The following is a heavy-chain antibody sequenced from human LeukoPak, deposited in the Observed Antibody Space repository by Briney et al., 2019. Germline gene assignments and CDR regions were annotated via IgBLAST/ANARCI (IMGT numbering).Heavy chain of an antibody. CDR1: GGSISSGDYY. J-gene: IGHJ4*02. CDR3: AARYSSSWYNFTDY. CDR2: IYYSGGT. Sequence: SETLSLTCTVSGGSISSGDYYWSWIRQPPGKGLEWIGYIYYSGGTYYNPSLKSRVTISVDTSKNQFSLKLSSVTAADTAVYYCAARYSSSWYNFTDYWGQGTLVTVSS. V-gene: IGHV4-30-4*01. D-gene: IGHD6-13*01.